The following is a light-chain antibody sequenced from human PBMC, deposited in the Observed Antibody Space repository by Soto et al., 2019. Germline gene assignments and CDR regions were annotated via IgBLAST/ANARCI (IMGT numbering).Light chain of an antibody. J-gene: IGKJ3*01. CDR3: PPHARYPHT. V-gene: IGKV3-20*01. CDR2: RTS. Sequence: EIVLTQSPAIMSLSPGERATLFCRARQSVGRTYLAWYQQKPGQAPRLLIYRTSTRATGIPDRFSASGSGTSFTLTISRVEPEDLAVDFCPPHARYPHTFGPGIKVEIK. CDR1: QSVGRTY.